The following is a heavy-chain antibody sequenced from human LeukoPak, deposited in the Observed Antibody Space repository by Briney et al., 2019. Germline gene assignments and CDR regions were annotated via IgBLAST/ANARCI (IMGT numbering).Heavy chain of an antibody. D-gene: IGHD3-10*01. CDR2: INHSGRT. V-gene: IGHV4-34*01. J-gene: IGHJ4*02. CDR3: TSNYYGSGSSRSWDY. Sequence: SDTLSPTCAVYGRSFSGYYWSWIRQPPGKGLEWIGEINHSGRTNYNPSLKGRVTISLDTSKNQFSLRLSSVTAADTAVYYCTSNYYGSGSSRSWDYWGQGTLVTVSP. CDR1: GRSFSGYY.